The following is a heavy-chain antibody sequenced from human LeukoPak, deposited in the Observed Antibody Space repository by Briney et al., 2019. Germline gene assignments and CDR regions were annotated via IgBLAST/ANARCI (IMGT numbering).Heavy chain of an antibody. CDR2: ISSSSSYI. CDR3: ARAVVVVAATAYYYYGMDV. Sequence: GGSLRLSCAASGFTFSSYSMNWVRQAPGKGLEWFSSISSSSSYIYYADSVKGRFTISRDNAKNSLYLQMNSLRAEDTAVYYCARAVVVVAATAYYYYGMDVWGQGTTVTVSS. V-gene: IGHV3-21*01. CDR1: GFTFSSYS. D-gene: IGHD2-15*01. J-gene: IGHJ6*02.